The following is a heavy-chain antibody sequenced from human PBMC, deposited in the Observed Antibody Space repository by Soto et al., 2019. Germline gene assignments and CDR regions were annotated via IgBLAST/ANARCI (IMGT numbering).Heavy chain of an antibody. CDR3: ARVGANKVWNIAPRPKGHYFDS. J-gene: IGHJ4*02. V-gene: IGHV3-11*01. Sequence: GGSLRLSCAASGFTFSDSYMTWIRQAPGKGLEWLSSISSSGGNIYYADSVKGRFTVSRDNAKNSLYLQMSNLRAEDTAVFYCARVGANKVWNIAPRPKGHYFDSWGQGTLVTVSS. D-gene: IGHD6-6*01. CDR1: GFTFSDSY. CDR2: ISSSGGNI.